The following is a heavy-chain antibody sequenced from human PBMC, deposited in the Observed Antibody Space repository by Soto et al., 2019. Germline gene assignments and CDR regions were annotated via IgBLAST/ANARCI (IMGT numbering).Heavy chain of an antibody. CDR2: ISGSGGST. CDR1: GFTFSSYA. Sequence: GGSLRLSCAASGFTFSSYAMSWVRQAPGKGLEWVSAISGSGGSTYYADSVKGRFTISRDNSENTLYLQMNSLRAEDTAVYYCAKRDWNYDAFDIWGQGTMVTVSS. J-gene: IGHJ3*02. D-gene: IGHD1-7*01. V-gene: IGHV3-23*01. CDR3: AKRDWNYDAFDI.